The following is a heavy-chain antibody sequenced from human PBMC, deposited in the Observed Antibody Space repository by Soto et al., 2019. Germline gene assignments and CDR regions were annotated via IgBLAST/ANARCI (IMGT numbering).Heavy chain of an antibody. D-gene: IGHD3-9*01. CDR1: GGSISSYY. J-gene: IGHJ4*02. CDR3: ARVNILTGYYLPDY. Sequence: SETLSLTCTVSGGSISSYYWSWIRQPPGKGLEWIGYIYYSGSTNYNPSLKSRVTISVDTSKNQFSLKLSSVTAADTAVYYCARVNILTGYYLPDYWGQGTLVTVS. V-gene: IGHV4-59*01. CDR2: IYYSGST.